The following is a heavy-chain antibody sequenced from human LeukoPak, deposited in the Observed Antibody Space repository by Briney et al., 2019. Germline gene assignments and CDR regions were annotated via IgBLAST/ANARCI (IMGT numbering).Heavy chain of an antibody. CDR1: GFTFSSYG. CDR3: MRGATDTTRWFDP. D-gene: IGHD1-7*01. J-gene: IGHJ5*02. CDR2: IRYDGSNK. V-gene: IGHV3-30*02. Sequence: GGSLRLSCAASGFTFSSYGIHWVRQAPGKGLEWVAFIRYDGSNKYYTDSVKGRFTISRDNSKNTLYLQMNGLRAEDTAAYYCMRGATDTTRWFDPWGQGTLVTVSS.